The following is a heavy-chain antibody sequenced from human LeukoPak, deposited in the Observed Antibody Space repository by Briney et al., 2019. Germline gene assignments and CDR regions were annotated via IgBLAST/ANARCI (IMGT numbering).Heavy chain of an antibody. CDR3: TRVDPLNDGAEYFQH. Sequence: ASVKVSCKASGYDFRSYGISWVRQAPGQGLEWMGWSSPLSGNRDYAQKFQDRFTMTTDTSTKTAHMELRSLRSDDTAVYYCTRVDPLNDGAEYFQHWGQGTLVTVSS. V-gene: IGHV1-18*01. CDR1: GYDFRSYG. CDR2: SSPLSGNR. J-gene: IGHJ1*01. D-gene: IGHD1-1*01.